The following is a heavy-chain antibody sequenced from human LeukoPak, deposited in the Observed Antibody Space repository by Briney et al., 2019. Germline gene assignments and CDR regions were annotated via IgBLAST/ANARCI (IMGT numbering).Heavy chain of an antibody. CDR3: AKADDGYYPPHY. CDR2: ISYDGSHK. CDR1: GFIFSNYD. J-gene: IGHJ4*02. V-gene: IGHV3-30*18. Sequence: GGSLRLSCAASGFIFSNYDIHWVRQAPGKGLEWVALISYDGSHKYYADSVQGRFTISRDNSKSTLYLQMNSLRVEDTAVYYCAKADDGYYPPHYWGQGTLVTVSS. D-gene: IGHD2-8*01.